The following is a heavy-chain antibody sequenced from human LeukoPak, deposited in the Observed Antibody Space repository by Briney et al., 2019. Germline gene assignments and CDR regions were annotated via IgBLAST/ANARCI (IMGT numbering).Heavy chain of an antibody. CDR3: AREKTVTQFDY. J-gene: IGHJ4*02. CDR2: ISNTGGST. V-gene: IGHV3-23*01. CDR1: GFTFSGYG. D-gene: IGHD4-17*01. Sequence: SGGSLRLSCAASGFTFSGYGMSWVRQAPGKGLEWVSSISNTGGSTYYADSVKGRFTISRDNSKNTLYLQMNSLRAEDTAVYYCAREKTVTQFDYWGQGTLVTVSS.